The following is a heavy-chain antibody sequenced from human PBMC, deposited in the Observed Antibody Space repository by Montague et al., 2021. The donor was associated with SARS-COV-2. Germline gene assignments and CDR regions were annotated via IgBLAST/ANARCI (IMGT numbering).Heavy chain of an antibody. CDR3: ARGMIRGVTTPFDY. V-gene: IGHV4-39*02. J-gene: IGHJ4*02. Sequence: ETLSLTCSVSSGSIISSGYYWGWIRQPPGKELEWIGNIYYSGTTYYNPSLQGRGTISVDTSKNRLSLRLSSVTAADTAVYFCARGMIRGVTTPFDYWGQGSQVTVSS. CDR2: IYYSGTT. CDR1: SGSIISSGYY. D-gene: IGHD3-10*01.